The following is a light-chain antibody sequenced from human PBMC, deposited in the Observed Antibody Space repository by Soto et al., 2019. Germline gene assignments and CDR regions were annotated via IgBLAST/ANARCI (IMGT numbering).Light chain of an antibody. CDR2: EGS. J-gene: IGLJ2*01. V-gene: IGLV2-23*01. CDR3: CSYAGRDVV. Sequence: QSALTQPSSVSGSPGQSITISCTGTSGDVGSYNLVSWYQQHPGKAPKLMIYEGSKRPSGVSNRFSGSKSGNTASLTISGLQAEDEADYYCCSYAGRDVVFGGGIKLTVL. CDR1: SGDVGSYNL.